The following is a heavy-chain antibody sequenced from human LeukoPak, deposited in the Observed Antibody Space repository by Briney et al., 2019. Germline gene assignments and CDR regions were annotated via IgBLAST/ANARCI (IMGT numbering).Heavy chain of an antibody. CDR3: ARHRFQLWLRWFYDSSGYEDAFDI. V-gene: IGHV4-4*02. J-gene: IGHJ3*02. CDR2: IYHSGST. D-gene: IGHD3-22*01. CDR1: GGSISSSNW. Sequence: SETLSLTCAVSGGSISSSNWWSWVRQPPGKGLEWIGEIYHSGSTNYNPSLKSRVTISVDKSKNQFSLKLSSVTAADTAVYYCARHRFQLWLRWFYDSSGYEDAFDIWGQGTMVTVSS.